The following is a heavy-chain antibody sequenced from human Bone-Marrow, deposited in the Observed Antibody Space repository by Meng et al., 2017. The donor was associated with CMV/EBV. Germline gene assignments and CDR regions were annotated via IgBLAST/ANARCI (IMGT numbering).Heavy chain of an antibody. V-gene: IGHV3-21*01. D-gene: IGHD3-10*01. Sequence: GELLKISCAASGFTFSCYSMNWVRQAPGKGQEWVSSISSSSSYIYYADSVKGRFTISRDNAKNSLYLQMNRLRAEDTAVYYCARDLIISERRRYYYGSGLPDVWGQGTTVTVSS. J-gene: IGHJ6*02. CDR1: GFTFSCYS. CDR3: ARDLIISERRRYYYGSGLPDV. CDR2: ISSSSSYI.